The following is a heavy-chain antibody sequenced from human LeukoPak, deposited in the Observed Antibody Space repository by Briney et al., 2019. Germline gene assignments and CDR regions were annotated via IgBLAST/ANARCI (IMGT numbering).Heavy chain of an antibody. V-gene: IGHV4-30-4*01. CDR1: GGSLTSGDHY. Sequence: PSQTLSLTCTVSGGSLTSGDHYWSWLRQPPGKGLEWIGYIYYSGSTYFNPSLKSRVTISVDTSKNQFSLRLSSVTAADTAVYYCARLVYYDSSGYYYYFDSWGQGTLVTVSS. D-gene: IGHD3-22*01. CDR2: IYYSGST. J-gene: IGHJ4*02. CDR3: ARLVYYDSSGYYYYFDS.